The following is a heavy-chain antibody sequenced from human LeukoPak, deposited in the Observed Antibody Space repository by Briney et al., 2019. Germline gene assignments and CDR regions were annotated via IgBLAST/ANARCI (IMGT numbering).Heavy chain of an antibody. CDR3: ARREAVGAMSDFDD. Sequence: GGSLRLSRAASGFSITNYGIHWSRQAPGKGLEWVATIQWDGSNKYYVDSVKGRFTVSRDNSKNTVYLQMNSLRSEDTAVYYCARREAVGAMSDFDDWGQGTLVTVSS. J-gene: IGHJ4*02. V-gene: IGHV3-30*02. D-gene: IGHD1-26*01. CDR1: GFSITNYG. CDR2: IQWDGSNK.